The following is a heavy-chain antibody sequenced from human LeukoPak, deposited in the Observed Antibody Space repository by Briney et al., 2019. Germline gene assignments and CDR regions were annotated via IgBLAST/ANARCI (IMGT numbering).Heavy chain of an antibody. CDR3: AKDVVGASRGGAFDI. CDR1: GFTFSSYA. J-gene: IGHJ3*02. D-gene: IGHD1-26*01. CDR2: ISGSGGST. V-gene: IGHV3-23*01. Sequence: SGGSLRLSCAASGFTFSSYAMSWVRQAPGKGLEWVSAISGSGGSTYYADSVKGRFTISRDNSKNTLYLQMNSLRAEDTAVYYCAKDVVGASRGGAFDIWGQGTMVTVSS.